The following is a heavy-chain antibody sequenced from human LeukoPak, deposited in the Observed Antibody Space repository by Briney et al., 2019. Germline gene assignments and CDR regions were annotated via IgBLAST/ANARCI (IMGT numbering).Heavy chain of an antibody. J-gene: IGHJ4*02. CDR2: INPKSGGA. D-gene: IGHD3-10*01. Sequence: GASVKVSYKASGYTFTGYYIHWVRQAPGQGLEWMGWINPKSGGANYAQKFQGRVTMTRDTSISTAYMEMSRLRSDDTAVYYCASGDESRFGEPLYYSDYWGQGTLVTVSS. CDR1: GYTFTGYY. CDR3: ASGDESRFGEPLYYSDY. V-gene: IGHV1-2*02.